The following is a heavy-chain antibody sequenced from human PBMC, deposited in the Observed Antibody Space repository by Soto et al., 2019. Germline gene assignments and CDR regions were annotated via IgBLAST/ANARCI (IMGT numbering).Heavy chain of an antibody. V-gene: IGHV4-30-4*01. D-gene: IGHD1-26*01. CDR2: VRYSGST. CDR1: GASISSGDFD. CDR3: ARLGGSVDD. Sequence: QVQLRESGPGLVKPSQTLSLTCTVSGASISSGDFDWSWIRQPPGKGLEWTGYVRYSGSTYYDPSLKSRVTISVDTSKNQFSLTLSSVTATDTAVYYCARLGGSVDDWLQGTLVTVS. J-gene: IGHJ4*02.